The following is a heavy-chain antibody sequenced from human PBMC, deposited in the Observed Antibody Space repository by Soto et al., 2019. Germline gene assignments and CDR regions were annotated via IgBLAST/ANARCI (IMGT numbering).Heavy chain of an antibody. CDR3: AREIYCSSTSCSYYYYYGMDV. V-gene: IGHV4-31*03. Sequence: QVQLQESGPGLVKPSQTLSLTCTVSGGSISSGGYYWSWIRQHPGKGLEWIGYIYYSGSTYYNPSLESRVTISVDTSKNQFSLKLSSVTAADTAVYYCAREIYCSSTSCSYYYYYGMDVWGQGTTVTVSS. J-gene: IGHJ6*02. CDR1: GGSISSGGYY. D-gene: IGHD2-2*01. CDR2: IYYSGST.